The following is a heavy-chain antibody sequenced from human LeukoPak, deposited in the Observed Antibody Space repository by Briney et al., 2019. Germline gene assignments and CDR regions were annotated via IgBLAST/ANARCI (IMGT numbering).Heavy chain of an antibody. J-gene: IGHJ4*02. D-gene: IGHD3-22*01. CDR2: IWYDGSQK. V-gene: IGHV3-33*01. CDR1: GFTFNTYG. Sequence: GRSLRLSCAASGFTFNTYGMHWVRRAAGKGLEWVAVIWYDGSQKYYADSVRGRFTISRDNSKNTLYLQMNSLTAEDTAVYYCARVGSYENNGSLPFDYWGQGILVTVSS. CDR3: ARVGSYENNGSLPFDY.